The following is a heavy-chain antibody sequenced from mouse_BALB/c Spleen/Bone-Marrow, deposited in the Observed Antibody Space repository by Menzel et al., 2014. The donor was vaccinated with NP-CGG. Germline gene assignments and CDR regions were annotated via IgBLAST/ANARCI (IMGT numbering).Heavy chain of an antibody. CDR3: ARDGNPLYGLDY. Sequence: EVKVVESGPELVKPGGSMKISCKASGYSFTGYSMNWVKQSHGKNLEWIGLINPYDGGTSYNQKFKGKATLTVDKSSSTACMEVLSLTSEDSAVYYGARDGNPLYGLDYWGQGTSVTVAS. CDR1: GYSFTGYS. V-gene: IGHV1-26*01. CDR2: INPYDGGT. D-gene: IGHD2-1*01. J-gene: IGHJ4*01.